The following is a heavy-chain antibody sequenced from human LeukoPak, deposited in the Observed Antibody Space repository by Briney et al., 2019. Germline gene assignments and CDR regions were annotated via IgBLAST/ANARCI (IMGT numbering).Heavy chain of an antibody. CDR3: AKDLTTYYDILTGPFDY. J-gene: IGHJ4*02. Sequence: GGSLRLSCAASGFTFSSYSMNWVRQAPGKGLEWVSSISSSSSYIYYADSVKGRFTISRDNAKNSLYLQMNSLRAEDTAIYYCAKDLTTYYDILTGPFDYWGQGILVTISS. CDR1: GFTFSSYS. V-gene: IGHV3-21*04. CDR2: ISSSSSYI. D-gene: IGHD3-9*01.